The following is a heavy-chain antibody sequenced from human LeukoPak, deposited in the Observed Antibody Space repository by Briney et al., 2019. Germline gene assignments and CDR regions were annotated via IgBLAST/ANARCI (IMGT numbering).Heavy chain of an antibody. CDR2: IQNDGSDK. V-gene: IGHV3-30*02. J-gene: IGHJ4*02. CDR1: RFMFTAHG. D-gene: IGHD1-26*01. CDR3: AKPSGSGVDY. Sequence: GGSLRLSCGASRFMFTAHGMHWVRQAPGKGLEWVAFIQNDGSDKYYADSVKGRFTISRDNSKNTLYLQMNSLRREDAAVYFCAKPSGSGVDYWGQGTRVTVSS.